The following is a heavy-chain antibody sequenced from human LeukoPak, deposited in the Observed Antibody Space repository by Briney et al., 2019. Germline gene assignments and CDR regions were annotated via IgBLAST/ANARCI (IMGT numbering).Heavy chain of an antibody. CDR3: ARAILGATGPPAFDY. Sequence: SETLSLTCTVSGGSISSHYWSWIRQSPGKGLEWIGYIYYSGSTNYNPSLKSRVTISVDTSKNQFSLKLSSVTAADTAVYYCARAILGATGPPAFDYWGQGTLVTVSS. CDR2: IYYSGST. CDR1: GGSISSHY. V-gene: IGHV4-59*11. J-gene: IGHJ4*02. D-gene: IGHD1-26*01.